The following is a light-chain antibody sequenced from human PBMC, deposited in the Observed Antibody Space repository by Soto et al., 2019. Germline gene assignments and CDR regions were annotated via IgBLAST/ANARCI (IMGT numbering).Light chain of an antibody. CDR1: SSNIGTNS. V-gene: IGLV1-44*01. CDR3: AAWDDSLNGLV. CDR2: NNY. J-gene: IGLJ3*02. Sequence: QAAVTQPPSASGSPGQRVTISCSGSSSNIGTNSVAWYQHLPGTAPELLIYNNYERPSGVTDRFSGSKSGTSASLAISGLQSEDEADYFCAAWDDSLNGLVFCGGTQVTVL.